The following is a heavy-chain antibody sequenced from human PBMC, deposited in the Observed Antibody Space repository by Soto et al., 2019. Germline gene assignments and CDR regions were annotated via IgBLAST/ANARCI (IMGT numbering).Heavy chain of an antibody. J-gene: IGHJ6*02. CDR2: ISSSSSTI. Sequence: PGGSLRLSCAASGFTFSNYAMSWVRQAPGKGLEWVSYISSSSSTIYYADSVKGRFTISRDNAKNSLYLQMNSLRAEDTAVYYCARDGDPWGVCGGDCYNYYYGMDAWGQGTTVTVSS. CDR3: ARDGDPWGVCGGDCYNYYYGMDA. V-gene: IGHV3-48*01. D-gene: IGHD2-21*02. CDR1: GFTFSNYA.